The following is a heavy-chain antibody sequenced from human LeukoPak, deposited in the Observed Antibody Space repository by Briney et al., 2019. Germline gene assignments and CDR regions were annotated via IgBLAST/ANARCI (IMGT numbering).Heavy chain of an antibody. CDR1: GFTFSSFG. CDR2: ISYGGSNK. D-gene: IGHD3-9*01. Sequence: GGSPRLSCAASGFTFSSFGMHWVRQAPGKGLEWVAVISYGGSNKYYVDSVKGRFTISRDNSKNTLYLQMNSLRREDTAVYYCAKVIRDDILTGFDYWGQGTLVTVSS. V-gene: IGHV3-30*18. CDR3: AKVIRDDILTGFDY. J-gene: IGHJ4*02.